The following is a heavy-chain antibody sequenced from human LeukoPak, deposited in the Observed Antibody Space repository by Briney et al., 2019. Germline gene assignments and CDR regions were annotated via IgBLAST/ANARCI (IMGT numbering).Heavy chain of an antibody. J-gene: IGHJ5*02. CDR3: AVGNFTYYYDSSGYYWFDP. CDR2: IIPIFGTA. Sequence: GSSVKVSCKASGGTFSSYATSWVRQAPGQGLEWMGRIIPIFGTANYAQKFQGRVTITTDESTSTAYMELSSLRSEDTAVYYCAVGNFTYYYDSSGYYWFDPWGQGTLVTVSS. V-gene: IGHV1-69*05. D-gene: IGHD3-22*01. CDR1: GGTFSSYA.